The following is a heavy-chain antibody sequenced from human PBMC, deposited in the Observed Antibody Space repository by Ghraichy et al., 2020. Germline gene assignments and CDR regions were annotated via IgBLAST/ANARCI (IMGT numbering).Heavy chain of an antibody. D-gene: IGHD2/OR15-2a*01. Sequence: GGSLRLSCTASGFTFSSYWMSWVRQAPGKGLEWVANIKRDGSEKYYVDSVKGRFTVSRDNAKNSLYLQMNSLRAEDTAVYYCARDHKSMGGLIWGQGTMVTVSS. CDR2: IKRDGSEK. V-gene: IGHV3-7*01. J-gene: IGHJ3*02. CDR1: GFTFSSYW. CDR3: ARDHKSMGGLI.